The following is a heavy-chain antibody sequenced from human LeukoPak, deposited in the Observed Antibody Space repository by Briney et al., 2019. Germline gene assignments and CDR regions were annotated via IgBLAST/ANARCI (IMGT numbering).Heavy chain of an antibody. Sequence: ASVKVSCKASGYTFTSYGISWVRQAPGQGLEWMGWISAYNGNTNYAQKLQGRVTMTTDTSTSTAYMELRSLRSDDTAVYYCARGKSTSLYSSSSYNWFDPWGQGTLVTVSS. CDR2: ISAYNGNT. CDR3: ARGKSTSLYSSSSYNWFDP. CDR1: GYTFTSYG. V-gene: IGHV1-18*01. D-gene: IGHD6-6*01. J-gene: IGHJ5*02.